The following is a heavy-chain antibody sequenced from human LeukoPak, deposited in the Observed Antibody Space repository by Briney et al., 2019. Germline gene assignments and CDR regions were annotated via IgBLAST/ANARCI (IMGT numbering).Heavy chain of an antibody. Sequence: PGGSLRLSCAASGFTFRSYAMSWVRQAPGKGLEWVAAITNSGGSTYYADSVKGRFTISRDNSKNTLYLQMNSLRAEDAAVYYCAREDSYGSFDYWGQGTLVTVSS. V-gene: IGHV3-23*01. CDR3: AREDSYGSFDY. CDR1: GFTFRSYA. D-gene: IGHD5-18*01. CDR2: ITNSGGST. J-gene: IGHJ4*02.